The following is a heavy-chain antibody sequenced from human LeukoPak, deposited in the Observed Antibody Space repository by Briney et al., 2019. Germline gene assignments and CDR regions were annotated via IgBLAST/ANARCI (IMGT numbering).Heavy chain of an antibody. CDR1: GFTFSSYG. Sequence: GGSLRLSCAASGFTFSSYGMHWVRQAPGKGLEWVAVIWYDGSNKYYADSVKGRFIISRDNSKNTLYLQMNSLRAEDTAMYYCARDRGIRRYGSGSDYNGLDYWGQGTLVTVSS. CDR3: ARDRGIRRYGSGSDYNGLDY. V-gene: IGHV3-33*01. D-gene: IGHD3-10*01. CDR2: IWYDGSNK. J-gene: IGHJ4*02.